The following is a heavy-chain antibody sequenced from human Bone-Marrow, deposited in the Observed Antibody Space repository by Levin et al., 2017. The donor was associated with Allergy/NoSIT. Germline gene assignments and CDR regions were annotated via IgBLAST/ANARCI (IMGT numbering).Heavy chain of an antibody. CDR2: ILPLFATT. D-gene: IGHD4-17*01. CDR1: GGTFNTRA. Sequence: KISCKASGGTFNTRAFSWVRQAPGQGLDYMGGILPLFATTNYAQKFQGRVTMTADESTSTAYMELTNVTSEDTAVYYCAADSFPVRAFDYWGQGTLVIVSS. V-gene: IGHV1-69*01. J-gene: IGHJ4*02. CDR3: AADSFPVRAFDY.